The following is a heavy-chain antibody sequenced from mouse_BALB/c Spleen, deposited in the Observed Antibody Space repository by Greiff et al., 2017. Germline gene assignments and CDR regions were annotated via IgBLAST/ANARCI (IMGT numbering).Heavy chain of an antibody. Sequence: VQLQQSGPELVKPGASVKIPCKASGYTFTDYNMDWVKQSHGKSLEWIGDINPNNGGTIYNQKFKGKATLTVDKSSSTAYMELRSLTSEDTAVYYCARDGSSYGFAYWGQGTLVTVSA. CDR1: GYTFTDYN. CDR3: ARDGSSYGFAY. CDR2: INPNNGGT. J-gene: IGHJ3*01. D-gene: IGHD1-1*01. V-gene: IGHV1-18*01.